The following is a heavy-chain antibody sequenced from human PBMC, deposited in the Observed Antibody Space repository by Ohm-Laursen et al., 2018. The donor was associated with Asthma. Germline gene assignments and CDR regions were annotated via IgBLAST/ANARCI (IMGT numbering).Heavy chain of an antibody. CDR1: GYTFSRYS. J-gene: IGHJ3*02. CDR3: ARRDFSGGDPSAAFDI. CDR2: ITSDGSWT. D-gene: IGHD2-21*02. Sequence: SLRLSCAAPGYTFSRYSIHWVRQFPGKGLEWVSIITSDGSWTSYADSVKGRFTISRDNSKNTLYMQMNSLRAEDTAVYYCARRDFSGGDPSAAFDIWGQGTMVTVSS. V-gene: IGHV3-30*03.